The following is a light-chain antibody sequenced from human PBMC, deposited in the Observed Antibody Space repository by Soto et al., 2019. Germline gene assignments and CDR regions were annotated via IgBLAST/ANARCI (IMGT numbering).Light chain of an antibody. J-gene: IGKJ1*01. V-gene: IGKV3-20*01. Sequence: EIVLTQSPGTLSLSPGERATLNCRASQSVRSSYLAWYQQQPGQAPRLLIHGASRRATGIPDRFSGSGSGTDFTLTINRLEPEDFAVYYCQQYGSSGTFGQGTKVDIK. CDR2: GAS. CDR1: QSVRSSY. CDR3: QQYGSSGT.